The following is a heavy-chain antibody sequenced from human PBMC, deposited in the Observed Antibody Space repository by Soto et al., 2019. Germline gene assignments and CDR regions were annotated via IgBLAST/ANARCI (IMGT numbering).Heavy chain of an antibody. Sequence: QVQLVESGGGSIKPGESLRPSCAASGFTFSTYYMAWIRQPPGNGLEWVSYISSRHNPTYYADSVKGRFTISRDNAKNSLYLHMTSLRADDTAVYYCVRDKDGTYNFDYWGQGTLVTVSS. V-gene: IGHV3-11*01. D-gene: IGHD1-26*01. J-gene: IGHJ4*02. CDR2: ISSRHNPT. CDR3: VRDKDGTYNFDY. CDR1: GFTFSTYY.